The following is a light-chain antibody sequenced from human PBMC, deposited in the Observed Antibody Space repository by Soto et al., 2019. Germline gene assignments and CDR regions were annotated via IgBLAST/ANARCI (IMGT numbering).Light chain of an antibody. CDR1: QTISSW. V-gene: IGKV1-5*01. CDR2: AAS. J-gene: IGKJ3*01. Sequence: DIQMTQSPSTLSGSVGDRVTITCRASQTISSWLAWYQQKPGKAPKLLIYAASSLQSGVPSRFSGSGSGTDFSLSISSLQPEDIATYYCQQHHSLPLTCGPGTKVDIK. CDR3: QQHHSLPLT.